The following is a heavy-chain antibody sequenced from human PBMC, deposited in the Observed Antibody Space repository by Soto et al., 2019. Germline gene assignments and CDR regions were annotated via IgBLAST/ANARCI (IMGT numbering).Heavy chain of an antibody. V-gene: IGHV1-18*01. CDR3: ARDLTLYCSSTSCYKRLGY. CDR1: GYTFTSYG. J-gene: IGHJ4*02. D-gene: IGHD2-2*02. CDR2: ISAYNGNT. Sequence: AASVKVSCKASGYTFTSYGISWVRQAPGQGLEWMGWISAYNGNTNYAQKLQGRVTMTTDTSTSTAYMELRSLRSDDTAVYYCARDLTLYCSSTSCYKRLGYWGQGTLVTVSS.